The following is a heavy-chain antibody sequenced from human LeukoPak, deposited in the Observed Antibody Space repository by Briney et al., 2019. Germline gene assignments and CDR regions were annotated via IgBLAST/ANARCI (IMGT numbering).Heavy chain of an antibody. J-gene: IGHJ4*02. CDR3: AKPHDSGWWMFDY. V-gene: IGHV3-30*02. Sequence: GGSLRLSCAASGFIFSSYGMHWVRQAPGKGLEWVAFIRYDGSNKYYADSVKGRFSISRDNSKNTVYLQMNSLRAEDTAIYYCAKPHDSGWWMFDYWGQGTLVTVSS. D-gene: IGHD6-13*01. CDR1: GFIFSSYG. CDR2: IRYDGSNK.